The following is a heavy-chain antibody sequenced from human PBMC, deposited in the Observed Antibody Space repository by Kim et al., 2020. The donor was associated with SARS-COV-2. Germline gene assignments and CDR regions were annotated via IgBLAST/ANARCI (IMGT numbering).Heavy chain of an antibody. CDR3: ARRQEGIGSYYDFWSGYYFKFDAFDI. D-gene: IGHD3-3*01. CDR1: GGSISSGGYY. CDR2: IYYSGST. V-gene: IGHV4-31*03. Sequence: SETLSLTCTVSGGSISSGGYYWSWIRQHPGKGLEWIGYIYYSGSTYYNPSLKSRVTISVDTSKNQFSLKLSSVTAADTAVYYCARRQEGIGSYYDFWSGYYFKFDAFDIWGQGTMVTVSS. J-gene: IGHJ3*02.